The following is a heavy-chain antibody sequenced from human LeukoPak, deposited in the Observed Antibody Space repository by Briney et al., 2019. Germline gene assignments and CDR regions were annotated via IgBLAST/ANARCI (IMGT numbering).Heavy chain of an antibody. CDR1: GFTFSSYA. J-gene: IGHJ3*02. CDR2: ISGSGGST. D-gene: IGHD3-3*01. CDR3: ARDLWNGTRDKDAFDI. V-gene: IGHV3-23*01. Sequence: GGSLRLSCAASGFTFSSYAMSWVRQAPGKGLEWVSAISGSGGSTYYADSVKGRFTISRDNAKNSLYLQMNSLRAEDTAVYYCARDLWNGTRDKDAFDIWGQGTMVTVSS.